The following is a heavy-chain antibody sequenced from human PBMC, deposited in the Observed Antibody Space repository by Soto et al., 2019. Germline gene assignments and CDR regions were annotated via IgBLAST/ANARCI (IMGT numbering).Heavy chain of an antibody. D-gene: IGHD2-2*01. CDR3: AKDSRVVVVPAFPDY. J-gene: IGHJ4*02. CDR1: GFTFSIYG. V-gene: IGHV3-30*18. CDR2: ISYDGSNK. Sequence: GGSLRLSCAASGFTFSIYGMHWVRHAPGKGLEWVAVISYDGSNKYYADSVKGRFTISRDNSKNTLYLQMNSLRAEDTAVYYCAKDSRVVVVPAFPDYWGQGTLVTVSS.